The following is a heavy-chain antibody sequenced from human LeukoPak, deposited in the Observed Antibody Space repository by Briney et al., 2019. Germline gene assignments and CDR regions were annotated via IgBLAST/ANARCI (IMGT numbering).Heavy chain of an antibody. CDR2: IYYSGST. V-gene: IGHV4-31*03. J-gene: IGHJ4*02. CDR1: GGSISSGGYY. Sequence: SETLSLTCTVSGGSISSGGYYWSWIRQHPGKGLEWIGYIYYSGSTYYNPSLKSRVTISVDTSKNQFSLKLSSVTAADTAVYYCAREDNWNRNYYFDYWGQGTLVTVSS. CDR3: AREDNWNRNYYFDY. D-gene: IGHD1-20*01.